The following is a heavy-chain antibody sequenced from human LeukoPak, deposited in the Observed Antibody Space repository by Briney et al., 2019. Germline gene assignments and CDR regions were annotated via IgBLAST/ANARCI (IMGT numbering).Heavy chain of an antibody. V-gene: IGHV3-30-3*01. CDR1: GFTFSSYA. D-gene: IGHD6-19*01. J-gene: IGHJ4*02. CDR2: ISYDGSNK. CDR3: ARDKSSSGWYKDY. Sequence: GRSLRLSCAASGFTFSSYAMHWVRQAPGKGLELVAVISYDGSNKYYADSVKGRFTISRDNSKNTLYLQMNSLRAEDTAVYYCARDKSSSGWYKDYWGQGTLVTVSS.